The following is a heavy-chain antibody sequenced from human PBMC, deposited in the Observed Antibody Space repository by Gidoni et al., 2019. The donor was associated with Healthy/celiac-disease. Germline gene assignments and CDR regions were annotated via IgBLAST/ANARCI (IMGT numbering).Heavy chain of an antibody. J-gene: IGHJ4*02. V-gene: IGHV3-21*01. CDR2: ISSSSSYI. Sequence: EWVSSISSSSSYIYYADSVKGRFTISRDNAKNSLYLKMNSLRAEDTAVYYCADDVWSDRGYWGQGTLVTVSS. CDR3: ADDVWSDRGY. D-gene: IGHD3-3*01.